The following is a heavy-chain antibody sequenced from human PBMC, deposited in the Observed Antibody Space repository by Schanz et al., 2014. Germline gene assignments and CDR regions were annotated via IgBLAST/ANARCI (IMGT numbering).Heavy chain of an antibody. CDR3: ARGYSNIWSPMAY. J-gene: IGHJ4*02. D-gene: IGHD6-13*01. CDR2: ISSSGGHL. Sequence: EVQVVESGGGLVRPGGSLRLSCSGFTVSAYSAPWVRQAPFTWLSFFSSISSSGGHLYYADSVKGRFTITRDIAKNSLSLQMNSLRAEDTAVYYCARGYSNIWSPMAYWGQGTLVAVSS. CDR1: GFTVSAYS. V-gene: IGHV3-21*02.